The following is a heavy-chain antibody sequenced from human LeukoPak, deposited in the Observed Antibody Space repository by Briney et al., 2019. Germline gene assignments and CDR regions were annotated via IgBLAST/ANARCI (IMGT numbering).Heavy chain of an antibody. V-gene: IGHV1-69*01. Sequence: ASVKVSCKASGGTFSSYAISWVRQAPGQGLEWMGGIIPIFGTANYAQKFQGRVTITADESTSTAYMELSSLRSDDTAVYYCASSRENQLLYELSYWGQGTLVTVSS. CDR3: ASSRENQLLYELSY. D-gene: IGHD2-2*02. CDR2: IIPIFGTA. J-gene: IGHJ4*02. CDR1: GGTFSSYA.